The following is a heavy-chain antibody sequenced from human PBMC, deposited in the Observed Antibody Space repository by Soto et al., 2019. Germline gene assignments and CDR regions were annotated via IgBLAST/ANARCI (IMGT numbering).Heavy chain of an antibody. Sequence: GSLRLSCAASGFTFSSYAMHWVRQAPGKGLEWVAVISYDGSNKYYADSVKGRFTISRDNSKNTLYLQMNSLRAEDTAVYYCARDLEPQHFDYWGQGTLVTVS. CDR1: GFTFSSYA. CDR3: ARDLEPQHFDY. J-gene: IGHJ4*02. CDR2: ISYDGSNK. D-gene: IGHD1-1*01. V-gene: IGHV3-30-3*01.